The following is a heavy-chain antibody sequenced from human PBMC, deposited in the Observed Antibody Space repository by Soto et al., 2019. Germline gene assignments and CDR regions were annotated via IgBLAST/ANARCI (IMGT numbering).Heavy chain of an antibody. V-gene: IGHV1-18*01. Sequence: QVPLVQSGAEVKKPGASVKVSCKASGYTFTSYGISWVRQAPGQGLEWMGWISAYNGNTNYAQKLQGRVPMTTDTSASTAYMELRSLRSDDTAVYYCARGLPYYYDSSGYYYFDYWGQGTLVTVSS. CDR2: ISAYNGNT. D-gene: IGHD3-22*01. CDR3: ARGLPYYYDSSGYYYFDY. CDR1: GYTFTSYG. J-gene: IGHJ4*02.